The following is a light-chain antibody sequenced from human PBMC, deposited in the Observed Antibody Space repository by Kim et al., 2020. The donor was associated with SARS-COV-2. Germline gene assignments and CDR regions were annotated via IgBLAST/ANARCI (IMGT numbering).Light chain of an antibody. CDR3: QAWDSSVVV. J-gene: IGLJ2*01. CDR2: QDS. V-gene: IGLV3-1*01. CDR1: KLGDKY. Sequence: YELTQPPSVSVSPGQTASITGSGDKLGDKYACWYQQKPGQSPVLVIYQDSKRPSGIPERFSGSNSGNTATLTISGTQAMDEADYYCQAWDSSVVVFGGGTQLTVL.